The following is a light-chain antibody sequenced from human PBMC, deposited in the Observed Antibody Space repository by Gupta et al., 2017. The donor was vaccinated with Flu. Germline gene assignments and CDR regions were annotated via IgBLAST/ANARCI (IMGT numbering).Light chain of an antibody. J-gene: IGKJ1*01. V-gene: IGKV1-27*01. CDR2: GTT. Sequence: PSSLSASVGDTVTIACRASQGIDNYLAWYQQKPGKAPDLLIYGTTTLQIGVPSRFSGSGSETEFTLTISGLQPEDVATYYCQNYKGAPWTFGQGTKVDIK. CDR1: QGIDNY. CDR3: QNYKGAPWT.